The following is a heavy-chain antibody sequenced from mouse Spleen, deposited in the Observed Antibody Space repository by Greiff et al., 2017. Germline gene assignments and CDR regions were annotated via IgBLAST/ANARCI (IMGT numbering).Heavy chain of an antibody. Sequence: QVQLKESGPGLVAPSQSLSITCTVSGFSLTSYGVHWVRQPPGKGLEWLVVIWSDGSTTYNSALKSRLSISKDNSKSQVFLKMNSLQTDDTAMYYCARNHYYGSSRGYYYAMDYWGQGTSVTVSS. J-gene: IGHJ4*01. CDR3: ARNHYYGSSRGYYYAMDY. D-gene: IGHD1-1*01. CDR2: IWSDGST. CDR1: GFSLTSYG. V-gene: IGHV2-6*02.